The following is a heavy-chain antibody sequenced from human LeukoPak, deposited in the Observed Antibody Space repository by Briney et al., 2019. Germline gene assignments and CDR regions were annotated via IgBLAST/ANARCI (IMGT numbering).Heavy chain of an antibody. Sequence: GGSLRLSCAASGFTFSSYSMNWVRQAPGKGLEWVSSISSSSSYIYYADSVKGRFTISRDNAKNSLYLQMNSLRAEDTAVYYCARVRNFDYGDYYYYGMDVWGQGTTVTVSS. CDR1: GFTFSSYS. CDR3: ARVRNFDYGDYYYYGMDV. J-gene: IGHJ6*02. D-gene: IGHD4-17*01. CDR2: ISSSSSYI. V-gene: IGHV3-21*01.